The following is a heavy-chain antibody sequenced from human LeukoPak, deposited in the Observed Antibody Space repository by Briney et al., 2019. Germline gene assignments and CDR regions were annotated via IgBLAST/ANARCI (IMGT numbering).Heavy chain of an antibody. J-gene: IGHJ4*02. Sequence: SETLSLTCTVSDDSINSGGSYWSWIRQPPGKGLEWIGYIYHTGDTFYNPSPKSRVTISLDRSQNQFSLSLTSMTAADTAVYYCARDDGSSGVDHWGQGTLVTVSS. V-gene: IGHV4-30-2*01. D-gene: IGHD1-26*01. CDR2: IYHTGDT. CDR3: ARDDGSSGVDH. CDR1: DDSINSGGSY.